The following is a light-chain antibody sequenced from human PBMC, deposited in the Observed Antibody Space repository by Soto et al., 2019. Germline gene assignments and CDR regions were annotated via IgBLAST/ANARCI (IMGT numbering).Light chain of an antibody. J-gene: IGKJ1*01. CDR3: QQYGSSGT. V-gene: IGKV3-20*01. CDR2: GAS. CDR1: QSVSNNY. Sequence: EIVLTQSPGTPSLSPGERATLSCRASQSVSNNYLAWYQQKPGQAPRLLIYGASNRATGIPDRFSGSGSRTDFTLTISRLEPEDFAVYYCQQYGSSGTFGQGTKVDIK.